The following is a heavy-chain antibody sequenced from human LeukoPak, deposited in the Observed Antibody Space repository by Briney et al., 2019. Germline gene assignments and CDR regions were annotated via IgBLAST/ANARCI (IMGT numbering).Heavy chain of an antibody. CDR2: ISGSGGST. J-gene: IGHJ5*02. V-gene: IGHV3-23*01. CDR3: AKGHCSSTSCARFDP. Sequence: GGSLRLSXAASGFTLSSYAMSWVRQAPGKGLEWVSAISGSGGSTYYADSVKGRFTISRDNSKNTLYLQMNSLRAEDTAVYYCAKGHCSSTSCARFDPWGQGTLVTVSS. CDR1: GFTLSSYA. D-gene: IGHD2-2*01.